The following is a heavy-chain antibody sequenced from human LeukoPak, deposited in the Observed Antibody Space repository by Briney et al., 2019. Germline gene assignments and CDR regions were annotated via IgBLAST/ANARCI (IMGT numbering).Heavy chain of an antibody. CDR3: ARDLESNYDFWSGYEPSGFDI. CDR1: RFMFSNYS. Sequence: GGSLRLSCAASRFMFSNYSMNWVRQAPGKGLEWVSYISASSGTIFYADSVKGRFTISRDNAKNSLYLQMNSLRAEDTAVYYCARDLESNYDFWSGYEPSGFDIWGQGTMVTVSS. D-gene: IGHD3-3*01. V-gene: IGHV3-48*04. CDR2: ISASSGTI. J-gene: IGHJ3*02.